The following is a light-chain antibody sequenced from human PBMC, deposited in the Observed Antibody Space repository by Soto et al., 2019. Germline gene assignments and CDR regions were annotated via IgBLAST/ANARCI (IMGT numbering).Light chain of an antibody. J-gene: IGLJ2*01. V-gene: IGLV2-23*01. CDR2: EGS. CDR3: CLDHGSSTYVA. Sequence: QSALTQPASVSGSPGQSITISCTGTSSDVGSYNLVSWYQQHPGKAPKLMIYEGSKRPSGLSNRFSGSKSGNSASLTISGLQAEYDSDYYRCLDHGSSTYVAFGRGTKLTAL. CDR1: SSDVGSYNL.